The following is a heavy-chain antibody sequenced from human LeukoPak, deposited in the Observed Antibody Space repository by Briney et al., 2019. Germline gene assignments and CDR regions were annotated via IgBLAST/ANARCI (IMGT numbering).Heavy chain of an antibody. J-gene: IGHJ5*02. D-gene: IGHD2-2*02. CDR1: GGSISSSSYY. CDR2: IYYSGST. V-gene: IGHV4-39*01. CDR3: ARTGAENIVVVPAAIARRNWFDP. Sequence: SETLSLTCTVSGGSISSSSYYWGWIRQPRGKGLEWIGSIYYSGSTYYNPSLKSRVTISVDTSKNQFSLKLSSVTGADTAVYYCARTGAENIVVVPAAIARRNWFDPWGQGTLVTVSS.